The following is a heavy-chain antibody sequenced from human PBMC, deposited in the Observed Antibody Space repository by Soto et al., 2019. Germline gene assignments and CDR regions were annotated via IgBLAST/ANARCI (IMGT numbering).Heavy chain of an antibody. V-gene: IGHV4-61*01. CDR1: GGSVSSGSYY. D-gene: IGHD2-2*01. CDR3: ARGRVSVPAARTTNWFDP. J-gene: IGHJ5*02. CDR2: IYYSGST. Sequence: QVQLQESGPGLVKPSETLSLTCTVSGGSVSSGSYYWSWIRQPPGKGLEWIGYIYYSGSTNYNPSLKSRVTIPVDTSKNQFSLKLSSVTAADTAVYYCARGRVSVPAARTTNWFDPWGQGTLVTVSS.